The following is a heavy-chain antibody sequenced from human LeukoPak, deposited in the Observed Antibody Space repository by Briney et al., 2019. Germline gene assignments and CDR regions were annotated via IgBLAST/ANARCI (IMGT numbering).Heavy chain of an antibody. D-gene: IGHD3-10*01. CDR3: AREATMVRGLSWFDP. J-gene: IGHJ5*02. V-gene: IGHV4-34*01. CDR1: GGSFSGYY. Sequence: PSETLSLTYAVYGGSFSGYYWSWIRQPPGKGLEWIGEINHSGSTNYNPSLKSRVTISVDTSKNQFSLKLSSVTAADTAVYYCAREATMVRGLSWFDPWGQGTLVTVSS. CDR2: INHSGST.